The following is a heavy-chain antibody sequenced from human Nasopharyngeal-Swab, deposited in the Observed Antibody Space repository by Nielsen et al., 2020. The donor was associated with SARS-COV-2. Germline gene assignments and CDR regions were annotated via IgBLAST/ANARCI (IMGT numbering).Heavy chain of an antibody. CDR1: GFTFSSYS. CDR2: ISSSSSYI. CDR3: ARGGVRSYWFDP. Sequence: GGSLRLSCAASGFTFSSYSMNWVRQPPGKGLEWVSSISSSSSYIYYADSVKGRFTISRENAKNSLYLQMDSLRAEDTGVYYCARGGVRSYWFDPWGQGTLVTVSS. V-gene: IGHV3-21*01. J-gene: IGHJ5*02. D-gene: IGHD3-16*01.